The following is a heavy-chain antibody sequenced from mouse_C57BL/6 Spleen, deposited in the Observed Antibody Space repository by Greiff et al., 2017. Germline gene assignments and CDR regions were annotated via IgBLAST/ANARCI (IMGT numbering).Heavy chain of an antibody. Sequence: EVQLVESGGDLVKPGGSLKLSCAASGFTFSSYGMSWVRQTPDKRLEWVATISSGGSYTYYPDSVKGRFTISRDNAKNTRYLQMSSLKSEDTAMYYCARLTVVAQYYFDYWGQGTTLTVAS. CDR1: GFTFSSYG. V-gene: IGHV5-6*01. D-gene: IGHD1-1*01. CDR2: ISSGGSYT. J-gene: IGHJ2*01. CDR3: ARLTVVAQYYFDY.